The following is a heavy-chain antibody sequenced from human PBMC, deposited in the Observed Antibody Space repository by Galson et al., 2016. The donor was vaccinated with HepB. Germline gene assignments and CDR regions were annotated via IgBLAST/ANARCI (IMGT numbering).Heavy chain of an antibody. V-gene: IGHV6-1*01. CDR2: TYYRTKWYS. CDR3: TRGRSGGLVSLFEH. CDR1: GDSVSNIGAA. Sequence: CAISGDSVSNIGAAWNWIRQSPSRGLEWLGRTYYRTKWYSDSEAFVKGRITVNADTPKNNFSLQLNSVTPEDTAVYDCTRGRSGGLVSLFEHWGQGILVTVSS. D-gene: IGHD2-8*01. J-gene: IGHJ4*02.